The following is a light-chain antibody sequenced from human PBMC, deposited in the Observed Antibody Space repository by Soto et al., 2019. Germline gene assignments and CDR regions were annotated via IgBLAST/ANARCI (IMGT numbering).Light chain of an antibody. CDR2: KAS. J-gene: IGKJ1*01. V-gene: IGKV1-5*03. CDR3: QHYNSYSEA. Sequence: DIEMTQCTSSLSASVGETVTVTCRASQSVSGWLAWYQQKPGEAPKLLIYKASTLKSGVPSRFSGSGSGTEFTLTISSLQPDDFATYYCQHYNSYSEAFGQGTKVDIK. CDR1: QSVSGW.